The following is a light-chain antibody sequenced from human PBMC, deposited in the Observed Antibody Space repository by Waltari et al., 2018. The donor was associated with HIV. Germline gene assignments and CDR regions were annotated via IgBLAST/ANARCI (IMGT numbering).Light chain of an antibody. CDR3: QQYYMTPPT. CDR2: WAT. V-gene: IGKV4-1*01. CDR1: QSVFSNSNKKSY. J-gene: IGKJ1*01. Sequence: DVVMTQSPDALKGSLGERVTIKCKSSQSVFSNSNKKSYLAWYQQRPGQTPNLLFYWATTRVSGVPARVSGSGSGTDFTLTINNLQAEDAAIYYCQQYYMTPPTFGQGTKVEI.